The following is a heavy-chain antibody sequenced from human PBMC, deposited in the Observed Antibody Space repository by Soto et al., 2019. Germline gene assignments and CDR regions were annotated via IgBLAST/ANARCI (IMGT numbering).Heavy chain of an antibody. Sequence: SETLSLTCAFSGCSMSSGGYFWSWIRQPPGKGLEWIGYIYHSGSTYYNPSLKSRVTISVDRSKNQFSLKLNSVTAADTAVYYCARGLGPWGQGTLVTVSS. V-gene: IGHV4-30-2*01. CDR1: GCSMSSGGYF. J-gene: IGHJ5*02. CDR3: ARGLGP. D-gene: IGHD3-10*01. CDR2: IYHSGST.